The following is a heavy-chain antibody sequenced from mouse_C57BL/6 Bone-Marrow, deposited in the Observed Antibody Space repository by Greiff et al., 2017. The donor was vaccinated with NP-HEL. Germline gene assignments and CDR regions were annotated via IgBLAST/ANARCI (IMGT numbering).Heavy chain of an antibody. V-gene: IGHV5-4*01. Sequence: EVQLVESGGGLVKPGGSLKLSCAASGFTFSSYAMSWVRQTPEKRLEWVATISDGGSYTYYPDNVKGRFTISRDNAKNNLYLQMSHLKSEDTAMYYCARDGYDGYFDVWGTGTTVTVSS. CDR3: ARDGYDGYFDV. CDR2: ISDGGSYT. D-gene: IGHD2-2*01. J-gene: IGHJ1*03. CDR1: GFTFSSYA.